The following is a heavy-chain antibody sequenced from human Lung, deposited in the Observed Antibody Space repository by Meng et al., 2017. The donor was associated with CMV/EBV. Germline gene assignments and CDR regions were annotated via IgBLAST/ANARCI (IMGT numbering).Heavy chain of an antibody. D-gene: IGHD1-26*01. J-gene: IGHJ4*02. CDR1: GFTLRSYW. CDR2: IHVDGRGI. Sequence: EVQLVVSGGGLVQPGGSLRLSGTVSGFTLRSYWMHWVRQAPGKGLEWVSRIHVDGRGISYADSVKGRFTISKDDARNSLHLQMNSLRVEDTAVYYCARGLEENLGWEMGYWGQGTRVTVSS. V-gene: IGHV3-74*01. CDR3: ARGLEENLGWEMGY.